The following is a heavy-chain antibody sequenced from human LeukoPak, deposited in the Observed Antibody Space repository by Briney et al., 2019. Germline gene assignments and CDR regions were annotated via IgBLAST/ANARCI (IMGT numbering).Heavy chain of an antibody. J-gene: IGHJ5*02. CDR2: IYNGVNT. CDR1: GASVSSASY. Sequence: SETLSLTCTVSGASVSSASYWTWIRQPPGQGVEWIAHIYNGVNTNYNPSLKSRVTISVDMSKNQFSLKLSSVTAADTAVYYCARDFRWFGQAGWFDHWGQGTLVTVSS. D-gene: IGHD3-10*01. CDR3: ARDFRWFGQAGWFDH. V-gene: IGHV4-61*01.